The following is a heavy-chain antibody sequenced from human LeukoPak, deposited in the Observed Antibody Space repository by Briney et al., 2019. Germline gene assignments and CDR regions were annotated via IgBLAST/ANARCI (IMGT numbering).Heavy chain of an antibody. CDR2: ITGSGDTT. CDR1: GFIFRNYA. V-gene: IGHV3-23*01. D-gene: IGHD3-9*01. CDR3: AKWGDYDILTGYYVSDF. Sequence: GASLRLSCAASGFIFRNYAMSWVRQAPGKGLEWVSAITGSGDTTYYADSVKGRFTISRDNSKNTLCVEMNTLRAEDTAVYYCAKWGDYDILTGYYVSDFWGQGTLATVSS. J-gene: IGHJ4*02.